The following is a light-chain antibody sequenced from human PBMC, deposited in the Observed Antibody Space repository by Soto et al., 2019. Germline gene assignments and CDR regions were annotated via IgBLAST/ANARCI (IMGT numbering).Light chain of an antibody. Sequence: ETVMTQSPATLSVSPGERATLSCRASESVRNKLAWYQQKPGQAPRLLIHGASTRATGIPARFSGSGSGTEFTLTISSLQSEDFAVYYCHQHNSWPLTFGGGTKVEIK. CDR3: HQHNSWPLT. J-gene: IGKJ4*01. V-gene: IGKV3-15*01. CDR2: GAS. CDR1: ESVRNK.